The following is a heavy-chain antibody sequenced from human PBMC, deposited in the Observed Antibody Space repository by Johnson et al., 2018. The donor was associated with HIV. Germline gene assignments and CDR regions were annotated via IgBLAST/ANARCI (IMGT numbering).Heavy chain of an antibody. CDR2: IYSGGST. CDR1: GFTVSSNY. J-gene: IGHJ3*02. CDR3: AIERDDSSGYYYHDAFDI. Sequence: VQLVESGGGLIQPGGSLRLSCAASGFTVSSNYMSWVRQAPGKGLEWVSVIYSGGSTYYADSVKGRFTISRDNSKNTLYLQMNSLRAEDTAVYYCAIERDDSSGYYYHDAFDIWGQGTMVTVSS. D-gene: IGHD3-22*01. V-gene: IGHV3-53*01.